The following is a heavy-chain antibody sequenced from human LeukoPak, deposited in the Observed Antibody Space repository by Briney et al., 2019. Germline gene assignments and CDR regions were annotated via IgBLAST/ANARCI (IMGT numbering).Heavy chain of an antibody. CDR1: GLTFSSYW. CDR2: IKQDGSEK. V-gene: IGHV3-7*03. Sequence: GGSLRLSCAASGLTFSSYWMSWVRQAPGKGLEWVANIKQDGSEKYYVDSVKGRFTISRDNAKNSLYLQMNSLRAEDTAVYYCARDIWFGEYGYYYYGMDVWGQGTTVTVSS. J-gene: IGHJ6*02. D-gene: IGHD3-10*01. CDR3: ARDIWFGEYGYYYYGMDV.